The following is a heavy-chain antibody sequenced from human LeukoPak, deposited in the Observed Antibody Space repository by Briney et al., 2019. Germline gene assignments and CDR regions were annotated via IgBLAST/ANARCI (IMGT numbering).Heavy chain of an antibody. J-gene: IGHJ4*02. Sequence: GGSLRLSCVASGFTFNDYAMNWVRQAPGKGLEWVSTFKTKYNQVYYAESVRGRFTISRDTSKNILSLQLNGLRAEDTAVYYCARGGGYYPIDYWGQGTLVTVSS. CDR3: ARGGGYYPIDY. V-gene: IGHV3-23*05. D-gene: IGHD2-15*01. CDR2: FKTKYNQV. CDR1: GFTFNDYA.